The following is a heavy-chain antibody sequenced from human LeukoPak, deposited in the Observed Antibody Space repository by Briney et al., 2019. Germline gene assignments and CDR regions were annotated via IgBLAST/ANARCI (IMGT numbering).Heavy chain of an antibody. J-gene: IGHJ4*02. Sequence: VASVKVSCKASGYTFTSYGISWVRQAPGQGLEWMGWISAYNGNTNYAQKLQGRVTMTTDTSTCTAYMELRSLRSDDTAVYYCAREFPTKVDFGPYYYGSGDTAGYFDYWGQGTLVTVSS. CDR1: GYTFTSYG. CDR3: AREFPTKVDFGPYYYGSGDTAGYFDY. CDR2: ISAYNGNT. V-gene: IGHV1-18*01. D-gene: IGHD3-10*01.